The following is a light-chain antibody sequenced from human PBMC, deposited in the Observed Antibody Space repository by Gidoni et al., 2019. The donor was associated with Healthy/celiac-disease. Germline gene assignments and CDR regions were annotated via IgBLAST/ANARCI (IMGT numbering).Light chain of an antibody. CDR2: YDS. CDR1: NIGSKS. CDR3: QVWYSSSEAWV. J-gene: IGLJ3*02. V-gene: IGLV3-21*04. Sequence: SSVLTPPPSVSLAPGKTPRITCGGNNIGSKSVHWYQQKPGQAPVLVIYYDSDRPSGIPERFCGSNAGNTATLTISRGEAGDEADYYCQVWYSSSEAWVFGGGTKLTVL.